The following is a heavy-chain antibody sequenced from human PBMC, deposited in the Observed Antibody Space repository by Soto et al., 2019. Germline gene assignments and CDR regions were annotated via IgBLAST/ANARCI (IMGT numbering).Heavy chain of an antibody. CDR3: ARDLYYYGSGSYFDY. CDR1: GFTFSSYS. J-gene: IGHJ4*02. V-gene: IGHV3-21*01. Sequence: GGSLRLSCAASGFTFSSYSMNWVRQAPGKGLEWVSSISSSSSYIYYADSVKGRFTISRDNAKNSLYLQMNSLRAEDTAVYYCARDLYYYGSGSYFDYWGQGTLVTVSS. D-gene: IGHD3-10*01. CDR2: ISSSSSYI.